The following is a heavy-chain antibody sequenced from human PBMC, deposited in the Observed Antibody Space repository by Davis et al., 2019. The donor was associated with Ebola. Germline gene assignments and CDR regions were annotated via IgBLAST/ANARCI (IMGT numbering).Heavy chain of an antibody. J-gene: IGHJ4*02. V-gene: IGHV3-48*02. Sequence: GGSLRLSCAASGFTFSTYNMDWVRQAPGKGLEWVANIGSDTHYADTVKDRFTISRDNAKNSLYLQMNSLRDEDTAVYYFVRQWFGETDWGQGTLVTVSS. CDR2: IGSDT. CDR3: VRQWFGETD. CDR1: GFTFSTYN. D-gene: IGHD3-10*01.